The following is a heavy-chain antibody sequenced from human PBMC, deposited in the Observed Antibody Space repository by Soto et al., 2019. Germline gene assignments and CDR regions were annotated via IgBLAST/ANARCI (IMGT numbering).Heavy chain of an antibody. CDR3: ARGGYYDYVWGSYRYSYFDY. J-gene: IGHJ4*02. CDR2: MNPNSGNT. CDR1: GYTFTSYD. Sequence: ASLKVSCKTSGYTFTSYDINWVRQATGQGLEWMGWMNPNSGNTGYAQKFQGRVTMTRNTSISTAYMELSSLRSEDTAVYYCARGGYYDYVWGSYRYSYFDYWGQGTLVTVSS. D-gene: IGHD3-16*02. V-gene: IGHV1-8*01.